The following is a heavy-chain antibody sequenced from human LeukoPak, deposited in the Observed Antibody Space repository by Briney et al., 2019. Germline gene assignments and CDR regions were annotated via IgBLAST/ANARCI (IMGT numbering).Heavy chain of an antibody. J-gene: IGHJ4*02. V-gene: IGHV3-20*04. CDR2: INWNGGST. D-gene: IGHD4-23*01. Sequence: GGSLRLSCAASGFDFDDYGMSWVRQAPGKGLEWVSSINWNGGSTAYADSVKGRFTISRDNAKNFLYLQMNSLRAEDTALYYCARDRSNYGGNSAGDYWCQGTLVTVSS. CDR3: ARDRSNYGGNSAGDY. CDR1: GFDFDDYG.